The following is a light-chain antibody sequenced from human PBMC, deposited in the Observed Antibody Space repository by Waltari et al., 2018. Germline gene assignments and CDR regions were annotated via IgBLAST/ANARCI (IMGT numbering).Light chain of an antibody. V-gene: IGKV1-5*03. Sequence: DIQMTQSPSTLSASVGDRVTVSCRASQRVRTWLAWYQQKPGKAPTRRIYMASSLESGVPSRSGGHGAGTDVTLTISGLQPDDFATDSCQQYSSFSTFGQGTTV. CDR1: QRVRTW. CDR2: MAS. J-gene: IGKJ2*01. CDR3: QQYSSFST.